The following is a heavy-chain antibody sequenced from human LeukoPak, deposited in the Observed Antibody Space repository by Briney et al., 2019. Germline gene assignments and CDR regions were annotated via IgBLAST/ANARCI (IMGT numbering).Heavy chain of an antibody. Sequence: GGPLSLLCAASGFPYDDYAMLWLRPAPAKGREGVSLISWYGWSTLYEDSVKVRITISRDNSKNSLYLQMNSLRAEDTALYYCAKDCSSSSRYYYYMDVWGKGTTVTVSS. V-gene: IGHV3-43D*03. D-gene: IGHD6-6*01. CDR1: GFPYDDYA. CDR2: ISWYGWST. J-gene: IGHJ6*03. CDR3: AKDCSSSSRYYYYMDV.